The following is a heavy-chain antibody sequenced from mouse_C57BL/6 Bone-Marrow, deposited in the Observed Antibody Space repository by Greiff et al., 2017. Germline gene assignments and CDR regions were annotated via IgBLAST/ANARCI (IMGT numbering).Heavy chain of an antibody. CDR3: ASRGWLLEEFYYAMDY. V-gene: IGHV5-12*01. J-gene: IGHJ4*01. CDR1: GFTFSDYY. D-gene: IGHD2-3*01. CDR2: ISNGGGST. Sequence: EVKLMESGGGLVQPGGSLKLSCAASGFTFSDYYMYWVRQTPEKRLEWVAYISNGGGSTYYPDTVKCRFTISRDNAKNTLYRQMSRLKSEDTAMYYCASRGWLLEEFYYAMDYWGQGTSGTVSS.